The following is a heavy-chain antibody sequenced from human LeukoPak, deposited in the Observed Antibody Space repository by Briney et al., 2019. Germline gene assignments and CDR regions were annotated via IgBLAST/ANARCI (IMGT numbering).Heavy chain of an antibody. V-gene: IGHV3-66*01. CDR2: IYSGAGSST. J-gene: IGHJ4*02. Sequence: GGPLRLSCAVSGFTVSSNYMSWVRQAPGKGLEWVSVIYSGAGSSTYYAASVKGRFTISRDKSKNTLYLQMNSLRVEDTAVYYCARDQRGVSSAWYLGVEYWGQGTLVTVSS. CDR1: GFTVSSNY. D-gene: IGHD6-13*01. CDR3: ARDQRGVSSAWYLGVEY.